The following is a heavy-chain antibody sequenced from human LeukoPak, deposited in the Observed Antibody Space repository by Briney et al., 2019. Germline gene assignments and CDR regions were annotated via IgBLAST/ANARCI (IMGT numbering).Heavy chain of an antibody. CDR1: GFTFSSYG. CDR2: IRYDGSNK. D-gene: IGHD1-26*01. V-gene: IGHV3-30*02. CDR3: AKDSSGSYYDDAFDI. J-gene: IGHJ3*02. Sequence: GGSLRLSCAASGFTFSSYGMHWVRQAPGKGLEWVAFIRYDGSNKYYADSVKGRFTISRDNSKNTLYPQMNSLRAEDTAVYYCAKDSSGSYYDDAFDIWGQGTTVTVSS.